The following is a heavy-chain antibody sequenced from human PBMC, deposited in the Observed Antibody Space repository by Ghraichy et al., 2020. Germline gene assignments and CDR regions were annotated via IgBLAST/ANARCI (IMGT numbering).Heavy chain of an antibody. J-gene: IGHJ3*01. CDR2: IYSGDHA. CDR3: AKERGTGYCIGDECYKSAFDL. CDR1: GVSVGINY. D-gene: IGHD2-15*01. Sequence: GGSLRLSCAASGVSVGINYMSWVRQPPGKGLEWVSTIYSGDHAHHADSVRGRFSIFRDSSRNTLILQMTSLRVDDTAVYYCAKERGTGYCIGDECYKSAFDLWGQGTAVTVAS. V-gene: IGHV3-66*01.